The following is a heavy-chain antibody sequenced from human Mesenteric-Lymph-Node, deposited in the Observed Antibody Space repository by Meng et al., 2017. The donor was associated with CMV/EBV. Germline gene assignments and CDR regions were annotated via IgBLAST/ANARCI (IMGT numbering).Heavy chain of an antibody. V-gene: IGHV1-2*02. CDR3: ARDPRVSSGWYEGNWFDP. J-gene: IGHJ5*02. CDR2: INPNSGGT. CDR1: GYTFIGYY. D-gene: IGHD6-19*01. Sequence: ASVKVSCKASGYTFIGYYMYWVRQAPGQGLEWMGWINPNSGGTNYAQKFQGRVTMTTDTSTSTAYMELRSLGSDDTAVYYCARDPRVSSGWYEGNWFDPWGQGTLVTVSS.